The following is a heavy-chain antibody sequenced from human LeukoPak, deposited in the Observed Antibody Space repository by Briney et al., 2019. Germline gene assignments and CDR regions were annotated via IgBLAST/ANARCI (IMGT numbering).Heavy chain of an antibody. CDR3: ARDSRRDGYNLDY. CDR1: GASINSGPYY. J-gene: IGHJ4*02. V-gene: IGHV4-61*02. Sequence: SETLSLTCSVSGASINSGPYYWTWIRQPAGKGLEWLGRIYTSGTINYNPSFQSRLTLSIDTSTNQFSLKLTSVTAADTAVYYCARDSRRDGYNLDYWGRGTLVTVSS. D-gene: IGHD5-24*01. CDR2: IYTSGTI.